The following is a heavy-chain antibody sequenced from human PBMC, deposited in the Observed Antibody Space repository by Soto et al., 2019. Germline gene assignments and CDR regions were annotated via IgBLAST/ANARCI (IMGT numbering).Heavy chain of an antibody. Sequence: SQTLSLTCVISGDSVSSKSAAWNWIRQSPSRGLEWLGRTYYRSKWSTDYAVSMKSRIAINPDTSKNQFSLQLNSVIPEDTAVEDCTRALSGSYDAWGQGTLVTVYS. CDR2: TYYRSKWST. J-gene: IGHJ5*02. V-gene: IGHV6-1*01. D-gene: IGHD1-26*01. CDR1: GDSVSSKSAA. CDR3: TRALSGSYDA.